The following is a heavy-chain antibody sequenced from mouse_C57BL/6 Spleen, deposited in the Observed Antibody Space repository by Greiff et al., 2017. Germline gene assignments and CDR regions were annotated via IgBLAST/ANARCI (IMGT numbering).Heavy chain of an antibody. CDR1: GYTFSSYW. D-gene: IGHD1-1*01. CDR2: IDPSDSYT. Sequence: QVQLQQPGAELMMPGASVKVSCKASGYTFSSYWMHWVKQRPGQGLEWIGEIDPSDSYTNYNQKFKGKSTLTVDKSSSTAYMQLSSLTSEDSAVYYCARATTSSRDWYFDVWGTGTTGTVSS. V-gene: IGHV1-69*01. J-gene: IGHJ1*03. CDR3: ARATTSSRDWYFDV.